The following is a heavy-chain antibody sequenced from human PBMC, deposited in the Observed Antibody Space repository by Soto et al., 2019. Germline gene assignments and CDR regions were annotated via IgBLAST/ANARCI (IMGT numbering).Heavy chain of an antibody. J-gene: IGHJ4*02. CDR2: IYYSGST. D-gene: IGHD3-10*01. V-gene: IGHV4-31*03. Sequence: SETLSLTCTVSGGSFNSGDYYWSWIRQHPGKGLEWIGYIYYSGSTYYNPSLKSRVTISVDTSKNQFSLKLSSVTAADTAVYYCARDHQVVRGVNGSDYWGQGTLVTVSS. CDR1: GGSFNSGDYY. CDR3: ARDHQVVRGVNGSDY.